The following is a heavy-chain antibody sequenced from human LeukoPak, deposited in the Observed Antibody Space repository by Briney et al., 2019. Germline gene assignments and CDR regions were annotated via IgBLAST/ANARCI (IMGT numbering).Heavy chain of an antibody. Sequence: GASVKVSCKASGYTFTSYDINWVRQATGQGLEWMGWMNPNSGNTGYAQKFQGRVTITRNTSISTAYMELSSLRSEDTAVYYCARRILAHTNWFDPWGQGTLVTVSS. CDR2: MNPNSGNT. CDR1: GYTFTSYD. J-gene: IGHJ5*02. V-gene: IGHV1-8*03. CDR3: ARRILAHTNWFDP. D-gene: IGHD2/OR15-2a*01.